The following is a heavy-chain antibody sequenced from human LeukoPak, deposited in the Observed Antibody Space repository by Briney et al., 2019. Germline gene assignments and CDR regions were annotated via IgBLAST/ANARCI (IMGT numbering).Heavy chain of an antibody. CDR2: ISRSGSLV. J-gene: IGHJ4*02. Sequence: PGGSLRLSCAASGFDFNIYEMIWVRQAPGKEPEGISYISRSGSLVYYADSVKGRFTVSRDNAQKSLFLQMNGLRVEDTAMYYCARDSLHNYGGTGYGYYFDYWGQGTPVTVSS. V-gene: IGHV3-48*03. D-gene: IGHD4/OR15-4a*01. CDR3: ARDSLHNYGGTGYGYYFDY. CDR1: GFDFNIYE.